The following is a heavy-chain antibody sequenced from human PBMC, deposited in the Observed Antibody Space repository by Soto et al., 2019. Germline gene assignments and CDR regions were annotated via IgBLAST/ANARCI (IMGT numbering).Heavy chain of an antibody. CDR1: GDSVISATYY. Sequence: SSETLSLTCTVSGDSVISATYYWSWIRQPPGKGLEWIGYIYYDGGTIYNSSLKSRVTISTDTSRSQLSLQLTSATPADTAVYYCARVLPGIAAAYDAFDVWGQGTMVTVSS. J-gene: IGHJ3*01. D-gene: IGHD6-13*01. CDR3: ARVLPGIAAAYDAFDV. V-gene: IGHV4-61*01. CDR2: IYYDGGT.